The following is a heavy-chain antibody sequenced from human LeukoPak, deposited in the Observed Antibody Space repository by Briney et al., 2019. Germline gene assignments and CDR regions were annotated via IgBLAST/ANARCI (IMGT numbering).Heavy chain of an antibody. CDR1: GGSISSGDYY. V-gene: IGHV4-30-4*01. J-gene: IGHJ6*02. CDR3: AREVTTTVNYYYYYYGMDV. Sequence: PSETLSLTCTVSGGSISSGDYYWNWIRQPPGKGLEWIVYIYYSGSTYYNPSLKSRVTISVDTSKNQFSLRLSSVTAADTAVYYCAREVTTTVNYYYYYYGMDVWGQGTTVTVSS. D-gene: IGHD4-17*01. CDR2: IYYSGST.